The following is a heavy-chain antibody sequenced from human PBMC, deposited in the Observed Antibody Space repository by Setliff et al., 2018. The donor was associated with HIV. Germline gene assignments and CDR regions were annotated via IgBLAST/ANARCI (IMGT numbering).Heavy chain of an antibody. CDR1: GDSISSSNW. Sequence: PSETLSLTCAVSGDSISSSNWWSWVRQSPGKGLEWIGEIYHSGSTNYNPSLKSRVTISVDKSKNQFSLKLSSVTAADTAVYYCARQYDFWSGYNGFDPWGQGTLVTVSS. V-gene: IGHV4-4*02. J-gene: IGHJ5*02. D-gene: IGHD3-3*01. CDR3: ARQYDFWSGYNGFDP. CDR2: IYHSGST.